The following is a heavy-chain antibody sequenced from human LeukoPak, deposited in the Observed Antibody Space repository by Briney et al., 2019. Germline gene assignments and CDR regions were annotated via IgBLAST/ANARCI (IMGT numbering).Heavy chain of an antibody. D-gene: IGHD2-2*01. CDR1: GFTFSSYS. CDR3: ALGVVVPAAKYDYYYMDV. V-gene: IGHV3-21*01. J-gene: IGHJ6*03. CDR2: ISSSSSYI. Sequence: GGSLRLSCAASGFTFSSYSMNWVRQAPGKGLEWVSSISSSSSYIYYADSVKGRFTISRDNAKNSLYLQMNSLRAEDTAVYYCALGVVVPAAKYDYYYMDVWGKGTTVTVSS.